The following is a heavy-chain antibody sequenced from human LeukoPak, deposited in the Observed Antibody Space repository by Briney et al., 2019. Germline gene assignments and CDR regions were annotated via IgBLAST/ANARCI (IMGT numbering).Heavy chain of an antibody. J-gene: IGHJ5*02. V-gene: IGHV1-69*05. CDR1: GGTFSSYA. CDR3: ARYLAEHYGDNWFDP. D-gene: IGHD4-17*01. Sequence: ASVKVSCKASGGTFSSYAISWVRQAPGQGLEWMGRIVPIFGTANYAQKFQGRVTITTDESTSTAYMELSGLRSEDTAVYYCARYLAEHYGDNWFDPWGQGTLVTVSS. CDR2: IVPIFGTA.